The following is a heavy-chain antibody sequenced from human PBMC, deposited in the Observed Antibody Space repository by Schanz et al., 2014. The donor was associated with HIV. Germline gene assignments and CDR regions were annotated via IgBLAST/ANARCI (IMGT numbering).Heavy chain of an antibody. CDR3: AKGASPYHDSSGFYPDY. CDR1: GFTFSSFG. CDR2: ISSDGSEE. Sequence: QVQLVESGGGVVQPGRSLRLSCAASGFTFSSFGMHWVRQAPCKGLEWVAVISSDGSEEYFADSVKGRFTISRDNSKNTLYLQMNSLRTEDTALYYCAKGASPYHDSSGFYPDYWSQGTLVTVSS. J-gene: IGHJ4*02. D-gene: IGHD3-22*01. V-gene: IGHV3-30*18.